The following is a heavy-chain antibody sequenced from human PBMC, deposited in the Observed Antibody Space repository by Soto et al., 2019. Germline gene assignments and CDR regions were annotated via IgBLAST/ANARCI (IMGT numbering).Heavy chain of an antibody. CDR3: AKDATRTSGWYYFDY. Sequence: EVQLLESGGGLVQPGGSLRLSCAASGFTFSTYAMGWVRQAPGKGLEWVSVLSDSGSSTYYADSVKGRFTISRDNSENTLFLQMSSLRADDTDVYYCAKDATRTSGWYYFDYWGQGTVVTVSS. J-gene: IGHJ4*02. V-gene: IGHV3-23*01. D-gene: IGHD6-19*01. CDR1: GFTFSTYA. CDR2: LSDSGSST.